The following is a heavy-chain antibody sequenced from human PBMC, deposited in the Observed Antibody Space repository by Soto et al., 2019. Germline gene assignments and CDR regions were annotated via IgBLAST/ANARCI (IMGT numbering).Heavy chain of an antibody. J-gene: IGHJ6*04. CDR1: GGTFSKYA. D-gene: IGHD3-22*01. Sequence: QVQLVQSGAEMQQPGASVRVSCKASGGTFSKYAFSWVRQAPGQGLEWLGGTIPMFGTPNYAQKFQGRVAISADESTATVYMELSSLSSEDTAVYFCARPLRDRNYYYGMAVWGKGTTVTVSS. CDR2: TIPMFGTP. V-gene: IGHV1-69*01. CDR3: ARPLRDRNYYYGMAV.